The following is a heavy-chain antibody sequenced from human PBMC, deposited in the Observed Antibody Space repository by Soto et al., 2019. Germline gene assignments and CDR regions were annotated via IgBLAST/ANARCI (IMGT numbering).Heavy chain of an antibody. CDR1: GFTFSSYA. CDR3: AKDPTVTNYNLYYYYGMDV. J-gene: IGHJ6*02. V-gene: IGHV3-23*01. Sequence: GGSLRLSCAASGFTFSSYAMSWVRQAPGKGLEWVSAISGSGGSTYYADSVKGRFTISRDNSKNTLYLQMNSLRAEDTAVYYCAKDPTVTNYNLYYYYGMDVWGQGTTVTVSS. D-gene: IGHD4-17*01. CDR2: ISGSGGST.